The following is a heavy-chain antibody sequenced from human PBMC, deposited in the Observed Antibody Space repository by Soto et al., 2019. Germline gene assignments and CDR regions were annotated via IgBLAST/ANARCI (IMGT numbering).Heavy chain of an antibody. V-gene: IGHV3-53*01. CDR3: ARAVSGTSFDY. Sequence: PGGSLRLSCVASGFIVSDNYINWVRQAPGKGLEWVSVTYTGGYTYYADAVKGRFTISRDNSKNTLYLQMNSLRAADTAVYYCARAVSGTSFDYWGQGTLVTVSS. D-gene: IGHD1-7*01. J-gene: IGHJ4*02. CDR2: TYTGGYT. CDR1: GFIVSDNY.